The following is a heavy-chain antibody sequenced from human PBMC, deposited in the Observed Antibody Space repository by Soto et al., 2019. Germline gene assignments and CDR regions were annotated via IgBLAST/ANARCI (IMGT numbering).Heavy chain of an antibody. D-gene: IGHD3-10*01. CDR3: ARKDYYGSGIYRFDY. Sequence: ASVKVSCKASGYTYSTYPIHWVRQAPGQSLEWMGWINAANGDTGYSQKFQVRVTITRDTSASTAYMELSSLRSEDTAVYYCARKDYYGSGIYRFDYWGQGTLVTVSS. CDR1: GYTYSTYP. V-gene: IGHV1-3*01. J-gene: IGHJ4*02. CDR2: INAANGDT.